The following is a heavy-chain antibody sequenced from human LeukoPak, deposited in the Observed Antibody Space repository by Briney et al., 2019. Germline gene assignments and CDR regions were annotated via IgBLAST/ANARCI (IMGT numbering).Heavy chain of an antibody. J-gene: IGHJ4*02. CDR3: ARDAPAAMYSFDY. CDR2: IYYSGIT. CDR1: GGSISSGDYY. Sequence: SETLSLTCTVSGGSISSGDYYWSWIRQPPGKGLEWIGYIYYSGITYYNPSLKSRVTISLDTSENQFSLKLSSVTAADTAVYYCARDAPAAMYSFDYWGQGTLVTVSS. D-gene: IGHD2-2*01. V-gene: IGHV4-30-4*01.